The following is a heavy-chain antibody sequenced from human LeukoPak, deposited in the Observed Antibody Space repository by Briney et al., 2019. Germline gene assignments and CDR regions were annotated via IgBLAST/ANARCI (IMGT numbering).Heavy chain of an antibody. J-gene: IGHJ4*02. CDR2: FYYSGKP. CDR1: GGSISSSSYY. CDR3: TTIAVAAPRQAY. Sequence: PSETLSLTCTVSGGSISSSSYYWGWIRQSPGKGLEWVGSFYYSGKPYYHLSLKSRLTMSVDISKNQFSLRLTSVTAADTAVYYCTTIAVAAPRQAYWGQGTLVSVSS. D-gene: IGHD6-19*01. V-gene: IGHV4-39*01.